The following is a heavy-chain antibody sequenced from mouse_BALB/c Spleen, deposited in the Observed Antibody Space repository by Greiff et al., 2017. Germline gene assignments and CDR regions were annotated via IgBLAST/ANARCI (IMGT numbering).Heavy chain of an antibody. D-gene: IGHD2-1*01. CDR1: GFNIKDTY. CDR2: IDPANGNT. V-gene: IGHV14-3*02. CDR3: ARGGVGNLLYAMDY. Sequence: VQLQQSGAELVKPGASVKLSCTASGFNIKDTYMHWVKQRPEQGLEWIGRIDPANGNTKYDPKFQGKATITADTSSNTAYLQLSSLTSEDTAVYYCARGGVGNLLYAMDYWGQGTSVTVSS. J-gene: IGHJ4*01.